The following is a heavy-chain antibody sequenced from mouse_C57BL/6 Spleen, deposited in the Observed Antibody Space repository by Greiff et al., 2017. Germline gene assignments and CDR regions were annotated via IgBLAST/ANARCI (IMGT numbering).Heavy chain of an antibody. CDR1: GFTFSSYA. CDR2: ISDGGSYT. J-gene: IGHJ3*01. D-gene: IGHD2-4*01. V-gene: IGHV5-4*03. CDR3: ASYDYDGGFAY. Sequence: DVMLVESGGGLVKPGGSLKLSCAASGFTFSSYAMSWVRQTPEKRLEWVATISDGGSYTYYPDNVKGRFTISRDNAKNNLYLQMSHLKSEDTAMYYCASYDYDGGFAYWGQGTLVTVSA.